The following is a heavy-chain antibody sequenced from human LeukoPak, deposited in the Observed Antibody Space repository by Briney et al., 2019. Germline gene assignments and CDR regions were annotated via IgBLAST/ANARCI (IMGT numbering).Heavy chain of an antibody. Sequence: GGSLRLSCAASGFTFSGYEMNWVRQAPGKGLEWVSHISSSGSTIYYADPVKGRFTISRGNDKNSLYLQMNSLRAEDTAVYYCARDLRASIAARPAYWGQGTLVTVSS. V-gene: IGHV3-48*03. J-gene: IGHJ4*02. D-gene: IGHD6-6*01. CDR3: ARDLRASIAARPAY. CDR2: ISSSGSTI. CDR1: GFTFSGYE.